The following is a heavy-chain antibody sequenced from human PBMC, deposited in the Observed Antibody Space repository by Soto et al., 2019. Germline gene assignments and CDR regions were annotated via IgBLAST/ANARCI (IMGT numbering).Heavy chain of an antibody. D-gene: IGHD3-10*01. Sequence: PGGSLRLSCAASGITFSSYGMHWVRQAPGKGLEWVAVIWYDGSNKYYADSVKGRFTISRDNSKNMLYLQMNSLRAEDTAVYYCARDLGSGEEFAPWGQGTLVTVAS. J-gene: IGHJ5*02. CDR3: ARDLGSGEEFAP. CDR1: GITFSSYG. V-gene: IGHV3-33*01. CDR2: IWYDGSNK.